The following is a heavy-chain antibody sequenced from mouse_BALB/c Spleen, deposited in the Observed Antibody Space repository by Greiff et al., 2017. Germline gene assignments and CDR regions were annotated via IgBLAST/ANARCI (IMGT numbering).Heavy chain of an antibody. CDR2: ISYSGST. J-gene: IGHJ2*01. CDR1: GYSITSDYA. CDR3: AREVGY. V-gene: IGHV3-2*02. Sequence: DVKLQESGPGLVKPSQSLSLTCTVTGYSITSDYAWNWIRQFPGNKLEWMGYISYSGSTSYNPSLKSRISITRDTSKNQFFLQLNSVTTEDTATYYCAREVGYWGQGTTLTVSS.